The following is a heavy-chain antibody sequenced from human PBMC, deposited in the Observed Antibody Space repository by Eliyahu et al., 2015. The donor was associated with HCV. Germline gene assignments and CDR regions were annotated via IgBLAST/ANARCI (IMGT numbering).Heavy chain of an antibody. J-gene: IGHJ6*02. CDR2: IYYSGNT. CDR3: ARFTKDYYALDV. Sequence: QVQLQESGPGVVKPSETLSLTCTVSGGSLNKYYWSWIRQPPGKGLEWIGYIYYSGNTNYNVSLKSRVTLSVDTSMNRFSLKMNSVTAADTAVYRCARFTKDYYALDVWGQGTTVTVSS. D-gene: IGHD2-8*01. V-gene: IGHV4-59*08. CDR1: GGSLNKYY.